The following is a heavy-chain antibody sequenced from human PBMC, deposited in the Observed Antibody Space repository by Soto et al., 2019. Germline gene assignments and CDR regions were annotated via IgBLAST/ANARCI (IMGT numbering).Heavy chain of an antibody. CDR2: IWYDGSNK. Sequence: GGSLRLSCAAFGFTFSSYGMHWVRQAPGKGLEWVAVIWYDGSNKYYADSVKGRFTISRDNSKNTLYLQMNSLRAEDTAVYYCAREPITMVRGLPDYWGQGTLVTVSS. J-gene: IGHJ4*02. CDR3: AREPITMVRGLPDY. D-gene: IGHD3-10*01. CDR1: GFTFSSYG. V-gene: IGHV3-33*01.